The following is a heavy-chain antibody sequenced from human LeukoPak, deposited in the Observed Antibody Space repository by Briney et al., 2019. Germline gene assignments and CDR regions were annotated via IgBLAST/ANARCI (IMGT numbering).Heavy chain of an antibody. CDR2: MNPNSGNT. D-gene: IGHD3-22*01. CDR3: AKDSSGFHDAFDI. J-gene: IGHJ3*02. Sequence: ASVKVSCKASGYTFTSYDINWVRQATGQGLEWMGWMNPNSGNTGYAQKFQGRVTMTRNTSISTAYMELSSLRSEDTAVYYCAKDSSGFHDAFDIWGQGTMVTVSS. CDR1: GYTFTSYD. V-gene: IGHV1-8*01.